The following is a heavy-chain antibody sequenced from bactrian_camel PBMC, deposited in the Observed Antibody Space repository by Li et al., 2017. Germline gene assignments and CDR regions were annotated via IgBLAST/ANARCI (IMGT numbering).Heavy chain of an antibody. Sequence: VQLVESGGGSVQAGGSLRLSCSVPSGYSFATSCIGWFRQAPGKEREGIASYYGVTAVTDYAASLKGRFTLTPNYAKTTVTLQMNGLKPEDSGTYYCASGLPQGPAQQVVVGGCWITAHWGQGTQVTVS. D-gene: IGHD2*01. CDR2: YYGVTAVT. CDR1: GYSFATSC. CDR3: ASGLPQGPAQQVVVGGCWITAH. V-gene: IGHV3S63*01. J-gene: IGHJ4*01.